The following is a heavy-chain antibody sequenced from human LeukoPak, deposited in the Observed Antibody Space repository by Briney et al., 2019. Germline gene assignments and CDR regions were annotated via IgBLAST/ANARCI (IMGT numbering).Heavy chain of an antibody. CDR2: IYPYTGDT. CDR3: ARDGPAQMVDFDY. D-gene: IGHD3-10*01. J-gene: IGHJ4*02. CDR1: GYTFSGTGWY. Sequence: DSVKVSCKASGYTFSGTGWYLYWLRQAPGQGLECMGWIYPYTGDTHYAQKFQGRVAMTRDTSISTAYMELSRLRPDDTAVYYCARDGPAQMVDFDYWGQGTLVTVSS. V-gene: IGHV1-2*02.